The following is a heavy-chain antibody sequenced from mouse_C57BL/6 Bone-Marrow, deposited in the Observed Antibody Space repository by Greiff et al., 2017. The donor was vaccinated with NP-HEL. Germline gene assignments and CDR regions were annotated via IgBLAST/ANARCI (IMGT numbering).Heavy chain of an antibody. V-gene: IGHV1-69*01. Sequence: QVQLQQPGAELVMPGASVKLSCKASGYTFTSYWMHWVKQRPGQGLEWIGEIDPSDSYTNYNQKFKGKSTLTVDKSSSTAYMQLSSLTSEDSAVYYCARGLLRYPMDYWGQGTSVTVSS. D-gene: IGHD1-1*01. CDR2: IDPSDSYT. CDR1: GYTFTSYW. CDR3: ARGLLRYPMDY. J-gene: IGHJ4*01.